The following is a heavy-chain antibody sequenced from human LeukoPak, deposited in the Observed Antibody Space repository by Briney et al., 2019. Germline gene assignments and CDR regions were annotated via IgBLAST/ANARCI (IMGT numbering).Heavy chain of an antibody. Sequence: SQTLSLTCTVSGGSISSGGYYWSWIRQHPGKGLEWIGYIYYSGSTYYNPSLKSRVTISVDTSKNQFSLKLNSVAAADTAVYYCARGGSRWGYYFDYWGQGTLVTVSS. CDR1: GGSISSGGYY. CDR2: IYYSGST. V-gene: IGHV4-31*03. CDR3: ARGGSRWGYYFDY. D-gene: IGHD6-13*01. J-gene: IGHJ4*02.